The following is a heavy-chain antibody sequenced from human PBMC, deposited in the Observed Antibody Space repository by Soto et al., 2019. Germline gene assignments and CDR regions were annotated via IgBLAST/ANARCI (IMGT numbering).Heavy chain of an antibody. CDR1: GFTFSSYS. D-gene: IGHD2-15*01. CDR2: ISSSSSYI. Sequence: GGSLRLSCAASGFTFSSYSMNWVRQAPGKGLEWVSSISSSSSYIYYADSVKGRFTISRDNAKNSLYLQMNSLRAEDTAVYYCARTPGYCSGGSCYPSGFDYWGQGTLVTVSS. CDR3: ARTPGYCSGGSCYPSGFDY. V-gene: IGHV3-21*01. J-gene: IGHJ4*02.